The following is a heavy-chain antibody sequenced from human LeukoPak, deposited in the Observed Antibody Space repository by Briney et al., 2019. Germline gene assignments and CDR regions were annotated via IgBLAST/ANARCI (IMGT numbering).Heavy chain of an antibody. V-gene: IGHV3-64*01. Sequence: GGSLRLSYAASGFTFSSYAMHSVRQAPGKGLEYVSPISSNGGSTYYANSVKGRFTISRDNSKNTLYLQMGSLRAEDMAVYYCARGVAPTSIDYWGQGTLVTVSS. CDR3: ARGVAPTSIDY. CDR2: ISSNGGST. CDR1: GFTFSSYA. D-gene: IGHD2-15*01. J-gene: IGHJ4*02.